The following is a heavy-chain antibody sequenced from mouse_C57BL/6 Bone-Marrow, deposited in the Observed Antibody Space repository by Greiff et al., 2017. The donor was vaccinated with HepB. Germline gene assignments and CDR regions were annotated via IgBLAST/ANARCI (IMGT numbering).Heavy chain of an antibody. CDR3: ARRYYGSSWYFDV. V-gene: IGHV1-55*01. J-gene: IGHJ1*03. Sequence: QVQLQQPGAELVKPGASVKLSCKASGYTFTSYWIPWVKQRPGQGLEWIGDIYPGSGSTNYNEQFKSKATLTVDTSSSTAYMQLSSLTSEDSAVYYGARRYYGSSWYFDVWGTGTTVTVSS. CDR2: IYPGSGST. CDR1: GYTFTSYW. D-gene: IGHD1-1*01.